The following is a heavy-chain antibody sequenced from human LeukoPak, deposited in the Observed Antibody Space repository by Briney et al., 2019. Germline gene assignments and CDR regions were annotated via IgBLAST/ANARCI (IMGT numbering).Heavy chain of an antibody. D-gene: IGHD3-22*01. CDR3: ARASNYDSSGYYFHWYFDL. CDR1: RGSLSNYY. V-gene: IGHV4-59*01. Sequence: SETLSLTCSVSRGSLSNYYWSWVRQSPGKGLEWIGYIYYSGTTKYNPSLKSRVTLSIDTSQSRSSLKMNSVTAADTAVYYCARASNYDSSGYYFHWYFDLWGRGTLVTVSS. CDR2: IYYSGTT. J-gene: IGHJ2*01.